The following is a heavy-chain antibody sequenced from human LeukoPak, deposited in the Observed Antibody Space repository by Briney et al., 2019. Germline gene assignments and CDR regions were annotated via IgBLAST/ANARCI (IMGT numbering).Heavy chain of an antibody. CDR2: MNPNSGNT. Sequence: ASVKVSCKASGYTFTSSDINWVRQATGQGLELMGWMNPNSGNTGYAQKFQGRVTMTRDTSISTAYMEVSSLRSDDTAVYYCARARYGDYRGNCFDPWGQGTLVTVSS. CDR3: ARARYGDYRGNCFDP. CDR1: GYTFTSSD. J-gene: IGHJ5*02. D-gene: IGHD4-17*01. V-gene: IGHV1-8*01.